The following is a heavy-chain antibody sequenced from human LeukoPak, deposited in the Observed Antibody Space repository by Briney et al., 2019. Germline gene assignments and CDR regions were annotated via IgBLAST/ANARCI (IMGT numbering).Heavy chain of an antibody. Sequence: PGGSLRLSCAASGFTFSSYWMSWVRQAPGKGLEWVANIKQDGSEKYYVDSVKGRFTISRDNAKNMLYLQMNSLRAEDTAVYYCARVPITLAGTKDAKYFQHWGQGTLVTVSS. CDR2: IKQDGSEK. V-gene: IGHV3-7*01. CDR1: GFTFSSYW. J-gene: IGHJ1*01. CDR3: ARVPITLAGTKDAKYFQH. D-gene: IGHD6-19*01.